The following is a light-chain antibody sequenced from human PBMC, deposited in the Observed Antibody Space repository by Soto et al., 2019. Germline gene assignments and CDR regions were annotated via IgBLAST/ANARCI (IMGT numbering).Light chain of an antibody. J-gene: IGKJ4*01. CDR1: QSVRGN. CDR3: QQRSNWPLT. V-gene: IGKV3-11*01. CDR2: DAS. Sequence: EIVMTQSPATLSVSPGERATLSCRASQSVRGNLAWYRQRPGQAPILLIYDASIRATGVPARFSGSGSGTDFTLTISSLEPEDFAVYYCQQRSNWPLTFGGGTKVDI.